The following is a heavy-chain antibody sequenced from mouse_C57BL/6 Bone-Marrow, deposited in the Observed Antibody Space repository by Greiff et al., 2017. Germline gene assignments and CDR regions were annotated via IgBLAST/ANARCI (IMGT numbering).Heavy chain of an antibody. CDR1: GFTFSSYA. D-gene: IGHD2-3*01. J-gene: IGHJ1*03. CDR2: ISDGGSYT. CDR3: ASDGYYDGWYFDV. Sequence: EVHLVESGGGLVKPGGSLKLSCAASGFTFSSYAMSWVRQTPEKRLEWVATISDGGSYTYYPDNVKGRFTISRDNAKNNLYLQMSHLKSEDTAMYYWASDGYYDGWYFDVWGTGTTVTVSS. V-gene: IGHV5-4*01.